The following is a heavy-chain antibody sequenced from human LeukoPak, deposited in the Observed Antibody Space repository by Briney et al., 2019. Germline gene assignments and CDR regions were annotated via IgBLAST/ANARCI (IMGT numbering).Heavy chain of an antibody. CDR2: ITSTGSST. CDR3: AKGGPTVLDAFDM. V-gene: IGHV3-23*01. Sequence: GGSLRLSCAASGFTFSSFAMNWVRQAPGKGLEWVSTITSTGSSTDYPDSVKGQFTMSRDNSKNTMWLQMNSLRADDTAIYYCAKGGPTVLDAFDMWGQGTMVTVSS. CDR1: GFTFSSFA. J-gene: IGHJ3*02. D-gene: IGHD4-17*01.